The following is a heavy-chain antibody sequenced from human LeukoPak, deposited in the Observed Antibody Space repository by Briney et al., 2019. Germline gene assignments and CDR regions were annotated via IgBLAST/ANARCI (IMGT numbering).Heavy chain of an antibody. CDR3: ARLEDYREWLVDY. J-gene: IGHJ4*02. D-gene: IGHD6-19*01. CDR2: IYYSGST. Sequence: SETLSLTCTVSGGSISSYYWSWIRQPPGKGLEWIGYIYYSGSTNYNPSLKSRVTISEDTSKNQFSLKLSSVTAADTAVYYCARLEDYREWLVDYWGQGTLVTVSS. CDR1: GGSISSYY. V-gene: IGHV4-59*08.